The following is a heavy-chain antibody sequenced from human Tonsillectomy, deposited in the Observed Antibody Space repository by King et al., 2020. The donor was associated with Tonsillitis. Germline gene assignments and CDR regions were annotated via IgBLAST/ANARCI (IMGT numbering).Heavy chain of an antibody. CDR3: TTTGDYDYVLASYRHLYFAH. J-gene: IGHJ4*02. CDR2: IKRKTDGGTT. CDR1: GFSFSNAW. D-gene: IGHD3-16*02. Sequence: VQLVQSGGGLVKPGGSLRLSCAASGFSFSNAWMNWVRQAPGKGLEWVGRIKRKTDGGTTDYAAHVKGRFTISRYDSKNTLYLQMNSLKTEDTAMYHCTTTGDYDYVLASYRHLYFAHRGQGTLVTVSS. V-gene: IGHV3-15*01.